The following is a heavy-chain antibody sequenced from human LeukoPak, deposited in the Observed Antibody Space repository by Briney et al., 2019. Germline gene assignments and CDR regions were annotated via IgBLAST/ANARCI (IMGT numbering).Heavy chain of an antibody. CDR1: GYTFTSYA. CDR3: AREGRTRGHWFDP. J-gene: IGHJ5*02. CDR2: ISSYNGNT. D-gene: IGHD3-10*01. Sequence: ASVKVSCKASGYTFTSYAISWVRQAPGQGLEWMGWISSYNGNTNYAQELQGRVTMTTDTSTSTAYMELRSLRSDDTAVYYCAREGRTRGHWFDPWGQGTLVTVSS. V-gene: IGHV1-18*01.